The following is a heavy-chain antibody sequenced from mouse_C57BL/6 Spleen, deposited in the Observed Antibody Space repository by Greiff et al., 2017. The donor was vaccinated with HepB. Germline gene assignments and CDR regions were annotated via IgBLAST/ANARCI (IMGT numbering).Heavy chain of an antibody. Sequence: EVKVEESEGGLVQPGSSMKLSCTASGFTFSDYYMAWVRQVPEKGLEWVANINYDGSSTYYLDSLKSRFIISRDNAKNILYLQMSSLKSEDTATYYCAREGNYYGSSYDYAMDYWGQGTSVTVSS. CDR1: GFTFSDYY. D-gene: IGHD1-1*01. CDR3: AREGNYYGSSYDYAMDY. CDR2: INYDGSST. V-gene: IGHV5-16*01. J-gene: IGHJ4*01.